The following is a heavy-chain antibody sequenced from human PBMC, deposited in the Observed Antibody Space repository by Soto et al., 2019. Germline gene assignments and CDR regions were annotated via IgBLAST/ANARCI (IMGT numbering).Heavy chain of an antibody. J-gene: IGHJ3*02. CDR3: TTYVGYDSSGLAFDI. Sequence: GGSLRLSCAASGFTFSNAWMNWVRRAPGKGLEWVGRIKSKTDGGTTDYAAPVKGRFTISRDDSKNTLYLQMNSLKTEDTAVYYCTTYVGYDSSGLAFDIWGQGTMVTVSS. CDR1: GFTFSNAW. V-gene: IGHV3-15*07. D-gene: IGHD3-22*01. CDR2: IKSKTDGGTT.